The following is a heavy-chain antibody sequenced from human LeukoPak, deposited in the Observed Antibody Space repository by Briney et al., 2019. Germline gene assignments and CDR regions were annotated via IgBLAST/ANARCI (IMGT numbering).Heavy chain of an antibody. CDR3: AVTYGAAKAFDI. CDR2: ISAYNGNT. Sequence: GASVKVSCTSSGYTFTSYSISWVRQAPGQGLEWMGWISAYNGNTNYAQKLQGRVTMTTDTSTSTAYMELRSLRSDDTAVYYCAVTYGAAKAFDIWGQGTMVTVSS. V-gene: IGHV1-18*01. D-gene: IGHD4-17*01. CDR1: GYTFTSYS. J-gene: IGHJ3*02.